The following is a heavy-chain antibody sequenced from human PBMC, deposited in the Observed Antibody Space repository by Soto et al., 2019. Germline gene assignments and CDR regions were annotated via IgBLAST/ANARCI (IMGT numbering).Heavy chain of an antibody. J-gene: IGHJ4*02. CDR2: IYYSGST. Sequence: QVQLQESGPGLVKPSETLSLTCNVSGGSIRSYYWSWIRQSPGKGLEWIGSIYYSGSTKYNPSLKSRVTISVDTSKKQFTLTLNSVTAADTAAYYCARQGSYYESSGHPHTIFDYWGQGALVTVSS. CDR3: ARQGSYYESSGHPHTIFDY. CDR1: GGSIRSYY. V-gene: IGHV4-59*08. D-gene: IGHD3-22*01.